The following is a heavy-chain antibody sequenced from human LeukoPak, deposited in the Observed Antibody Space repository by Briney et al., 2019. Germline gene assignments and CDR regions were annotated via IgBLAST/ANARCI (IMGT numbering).Heavy chain of an antibody. Sequence: GRPLRLPCAASGFIYDEYAMHWARQAPGKGLEWVSGLSWNGGSIGSADFVKGRFTISRDNAKSSLYLQMSSLRAEDTALYYCAKLYYDSSGFGSLDYWGQGTLVTVSS. CDR3: AKLYYDSSGFGSLDY. V-gene: IGHV3-9*01. CDR2: LSWNGGSI. J-gene: IGHJ4*02. CDR1: GFIYDEYA. D-gene: IGHD3-22*01.